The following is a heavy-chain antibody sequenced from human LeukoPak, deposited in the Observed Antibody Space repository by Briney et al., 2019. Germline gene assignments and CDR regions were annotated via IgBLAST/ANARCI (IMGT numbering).Heavy chain of an antibody. CDR2: INHSGST. CDR3: ARCPTYRRPIAARQKRTYYFDY. J-gene: IGHJ4*02. CDR1: GGSFSGYY. Sequence: AETVSLTCSVYGGSFSGYYWSWIRQPPGKGLEWIGEINHSGSTNYNPSLKSRVTISVDTSKNQFSLKLSSATAADTAVYYCARCPTYRRPIAARQKRTYYFDYWGQGTLVTVSS. V-gene: IGHV4-34*01. D-gene: IGHD2-15*01.